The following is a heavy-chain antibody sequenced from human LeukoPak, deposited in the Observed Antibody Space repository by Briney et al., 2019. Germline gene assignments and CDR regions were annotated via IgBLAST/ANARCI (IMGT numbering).Heavy chain of an antibody. Sequence: GGSLRLSCAASGFTFSIYAVRWARHPPGKGLEWVSSISGSDGSTYYADSVTGRLTISRDHSKNTLYLQMNRLSRDDTALSYCGTDGHQLGPTGDFDIWGQGTMVTVSS. J-gene: IGHJ3*02. D-gene: IGHD7-27*01. V-gene: IGHV3-23*01. CDR2: ISGSDGST. CDR3: GTDGHQLGPTGDFDI. CDR1: GFTFSIYA.